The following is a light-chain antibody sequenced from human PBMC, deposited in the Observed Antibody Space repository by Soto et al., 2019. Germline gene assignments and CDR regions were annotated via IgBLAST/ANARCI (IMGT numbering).Light chain of an antibody. CDR1: QGISNH. CDR2: GAS. J-gene: IGKJ1*01. CDR3: QQYGSSRT. V-gene: IGKV3-20*01. Sequence: TQSPSALSASVGYKVTITCRASQGISNHLVWFQQKPGQAPRLLIYGASSRATGIPDRFSGSGSGTDFTLTISRLEPEDFAVYYCQQYGSSRTFGQGTKVDIK.